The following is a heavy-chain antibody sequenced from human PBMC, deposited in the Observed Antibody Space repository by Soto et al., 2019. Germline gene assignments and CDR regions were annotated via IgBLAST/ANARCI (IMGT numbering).Heavy chain of an antibody. CDR3: AKLPWGFNYYDRSEYRATDKDAFDL. D-gene: IGHD3-22*01. CDR2: VSYDGGVK. J-gene: IGHJ3*01. V-gene: IGHV3-30*18. CDR1: GFTFSHYG. Sequence: QMQLVESGGGVVQPGTSMRVSCAASGFTFSHYGIHWVRQAPGKGLEWVAVVSYDGGVKLYADSVRDRFAISRDNSKNTLYLQMNSLGPDDTAVYYCAKLPWGFNYYDRSEYRATDKDAFDLWGQGTMLIVSS.